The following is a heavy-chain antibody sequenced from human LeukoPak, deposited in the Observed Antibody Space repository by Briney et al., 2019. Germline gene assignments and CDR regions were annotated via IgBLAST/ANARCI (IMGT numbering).Heavy chain of an antibody. J-gene: IGHJ4*02. V-gene: IGHV3-20*04. CDR2: INWNGGST. CDR3: ARDLSGSYYGPSFVGY. Sequence: GGSLRLSCAASGFTFDDYGMSWVRQAPGKGLESVSGINWNGGSTGYADSVKGRFTISRDNAKNSLYLQMNSLRAEDTALYYCARDLSGSYYGPSFVGYWGQGTLVTVSS. CDR1: GFTFDDYG. D-gene: IGHD1-26*01.